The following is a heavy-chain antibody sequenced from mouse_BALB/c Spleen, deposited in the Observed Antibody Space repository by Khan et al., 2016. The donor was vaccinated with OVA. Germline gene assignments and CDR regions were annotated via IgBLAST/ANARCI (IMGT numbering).Heavy chain of an antibody. CDR1: GYSITSDFA. CDR3: TRSVYYAYAYAMDY. V-gene: IGHV3-2*02. CDR2: ISFSGTT. Sequence: EVQLQESGPGLVKPSQSLSLTCTVTGYSITSDFAWNWVRQFPGNKLEWMGYISFSGTTSYDPSLKSRLSITRDTSKNQFFLQLSSVKTEDTATYYCTRSVYYAYAYAMDYWGQGTSVTVSS. D-gene: IGHD2-2*01. J-gene: IGHJ4*01.